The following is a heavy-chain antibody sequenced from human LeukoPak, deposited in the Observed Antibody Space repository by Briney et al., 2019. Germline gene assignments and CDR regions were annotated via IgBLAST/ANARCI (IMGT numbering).Heavy chain of an antibody. D-gene: IGHD3-22*01. Sequence: GGSHRLSCAPSGITFSSSAMSWVRQAPGKGLEWVGFIRSKAYGGTTEYAASVKGRFTISRDDSKSIAYLQMNSLKTEDTAVYYCTRDRPYDSSCYAIDYWGQGTLVTVSS. J-gene: IGHJ4*02. CDR1: GITFSSSA. V-gene: IGHV3-49*04. CDR2: IRSKAYGGTT. CDR3: TRDRPYDSSCYAIDY.